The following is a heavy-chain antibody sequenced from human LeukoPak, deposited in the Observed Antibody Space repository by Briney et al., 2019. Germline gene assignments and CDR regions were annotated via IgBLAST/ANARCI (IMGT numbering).Heavy chain of an antibody. V-gene: IGHV3-23*01. CDR1: GFTFSSYA. CDR3: AKFSGSGSYYDY. D-gene: IGHD1-26*01. J-gene: IGHJ4*02. CDR2: ISGSGGST. Sequence: GGSLRLSCAASGFTFSSYAMSWVRQAPEKGLEWVSAISGSGGSTYYADSVKGRFTISRDNSKNTLYLQMNSLRAEDTAVYYCAKFSGSGSYYDYWGQGTLVTVSS.